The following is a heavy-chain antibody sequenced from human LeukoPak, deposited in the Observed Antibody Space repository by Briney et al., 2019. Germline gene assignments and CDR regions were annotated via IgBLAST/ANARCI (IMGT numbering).Heavy chain of an antibody. CDR2: VNLQGGT. J-gene: IGHJ4*02. Sequence: SETLSLTCDVSGGSITQTNYWTWVRQPPGKGLEWIGEVNLQGGTNYNPSLLRRVAISVDTSANHVSLQMTSVTAADTAVYYCARMIRQQLLYYFDYWGQGILVTVSS. CDR1: GGSITQTNY. CDR3: ARMIRQQLLYYFDY. D-gene: IGHD6-13*01. V-gene: IGHV4-4*02.